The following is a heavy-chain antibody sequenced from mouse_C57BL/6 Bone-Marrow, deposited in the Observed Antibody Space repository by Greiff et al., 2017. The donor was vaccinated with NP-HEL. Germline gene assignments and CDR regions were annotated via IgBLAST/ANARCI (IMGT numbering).Heavy chain of an antibody. D-gene: IGHD1-1*01. CDR3: ARGYYGSSYGWFAY. Sequence: QVQLQQPGAELVKPGASVKLSCKASGYTFTSYWMHWVKQRPGQGLEWIGMIHPNSGSTNYKEKFKSKATLTVDKSSSTAYMQLSSLTSEDSAVYYCARGYYGSSYGWFAYWGQGTLVTVSA. CDR2: IHPNSGST. CDR1: GYTFTSYW. V-gene: IGHV1-64*01. J-gene: IGHJ3*01.